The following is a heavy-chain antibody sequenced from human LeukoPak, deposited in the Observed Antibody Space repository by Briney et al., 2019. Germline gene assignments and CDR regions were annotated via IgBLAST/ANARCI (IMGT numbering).Heavy chain of an antibody. CDR1: GYTFTGYY. Sequence: SVKVSCKASGYTFTGYYMHWVRQAPGQGLEWMGGIIPIFGTANYAQKFQGRVTSTTDESTSTAYMELSSLRSEDTAVYYCARARHDSSLMPADYWGQGTLVTVSS. D-gene: IGHD6-13*01. CDR2: IIPIFGTA. CDR3: ARARHDSSLMPADY. V-gene: IGHV1-69*05. J-gene: IGHJ4*02.